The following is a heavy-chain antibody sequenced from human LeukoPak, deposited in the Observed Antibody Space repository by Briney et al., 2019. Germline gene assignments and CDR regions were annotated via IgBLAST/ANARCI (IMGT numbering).Heavy chain of an antibody. D-gene: IGHD3-16*01. CDR3: ARGFFYDDSAGTVLFDY. J-gene: IGHJ4*02. Sequence: GRSLRLSCAASGFTFTSYWMHWVRQAPGKGLLWVSHISSDGTTTACADSMKSRFTISRDNAKSTLYLQMNSLRAEDTAVYYCARGFFYDDSAGTVLFDYWGQGTLVTVSS. V-gene: IGHV3-74*01. CDR1: GFTFTSYW. CDR2: ISSDGTTT.